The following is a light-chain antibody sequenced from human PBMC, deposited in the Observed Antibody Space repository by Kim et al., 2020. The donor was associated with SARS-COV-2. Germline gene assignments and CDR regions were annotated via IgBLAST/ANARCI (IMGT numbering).Light chain of an antibody. Sequence: PGEVVTCTRKASQGVTSTYLAWYQQKPGQAPRLLIYGASSRATGIPDRFSGSGSGTDFTLTISRVEPEDCAVYYCQQYGSSPLTFGGGTKVDIK. CDR3: QQYGSSPLT. J-gene: IGKJ4*01. CDR1: QGVTSTY. V-gene: IGKV3-20*01. CDR2: GAS.